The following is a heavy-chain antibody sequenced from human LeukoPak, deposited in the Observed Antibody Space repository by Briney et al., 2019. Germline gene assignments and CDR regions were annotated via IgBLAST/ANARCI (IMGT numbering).Heavy chain of an antibody. CDR2: MNPNSGNT. Sequence: GASVKVSCKASGYTFTSYDINWVRQVTGQGLEWMGWMNPNSGNTGYAQKFQGRVTMTRNTSISTAYMELSSLRSEDTAVYYCARVFSLRFEPSDYFDYWGQGTLVTVSS. D-gene: IGHD5-12*01. CDR3: ARVFSLRFEPSDYFDY. V-gene: IGHV1-8*01. CDR1: GYTFTSYD. J-gene: IGHJ4*02.